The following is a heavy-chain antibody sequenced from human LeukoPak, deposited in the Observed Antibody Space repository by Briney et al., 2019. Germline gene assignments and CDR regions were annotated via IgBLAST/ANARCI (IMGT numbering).Heavy chain of an antibody. J-gene: IGHJ5*02. CDR2: IYTSGIT. D-gene: IGHD6-13*01. V-gene: IGHV4-4*07. CDR3: ARATWSGIAAAGNWFDP. CDR1: GGSISSYY. Sequence: PSETLSLTCTVSGGSISSYYWSWIRQPAGKGLEWIGRIYTSGITNYNPSLKSRVTMSVDTSKNQFSLKLSSVTAADTAVYYCARATWSGIAAAGNWFDPWGQGTLVTVSS.